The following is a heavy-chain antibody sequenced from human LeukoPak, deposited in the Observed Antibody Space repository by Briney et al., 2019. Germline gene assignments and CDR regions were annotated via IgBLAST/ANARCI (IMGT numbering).Heavy chain of an antibody. CDR1: GDSINTNNYY. V-gene: IGHV4-39*07. J-gene: IGHJ6*03. CDR2: IFYSGTS. CDR3: ARVPIMIFGLNYHYMDV. D-gene: IGHD3/OR15-3a*01. Sequence: SETLSLTCTVSGDSINTNNYYWGWIRQPPGKGLDWIGSIFYSGTSYYNPSLKSRVSISLDTSKNQFSLKLRSVTAAETAMFYCARVPIMIFGLNYHYMDVWGTGTTVTVSS.